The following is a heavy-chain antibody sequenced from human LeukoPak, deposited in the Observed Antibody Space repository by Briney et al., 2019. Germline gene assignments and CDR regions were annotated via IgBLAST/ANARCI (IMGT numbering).Heavy chain of an antibody. CDR1: GFTFSSYG. V-gene: IGHV3-30*02. J-gene: IGHJ4*02. CDR3: ARVGGQYYYGSGSYYY. D-gene: IGHD3-10*01. Sequence: GGSLRLSCAASGFTFSSYGMHWVRQAPGKGLAWVTFIHHDGSNKYYADSVKGRFTISRDNSKNTLYLQMNSLRAEDTAVYYCARVGGQYYYGSGSYYYWGQGTLVTVSS. CDR2: IHHDGSNK.